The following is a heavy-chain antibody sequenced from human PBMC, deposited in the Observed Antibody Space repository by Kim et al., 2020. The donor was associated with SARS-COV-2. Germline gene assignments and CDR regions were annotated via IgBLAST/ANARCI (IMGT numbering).Heavy chain of an antibody. V-gene: IGHV3-11*03. Sequence: GGSLRLSCAASGFTFSDYYMSWIRQAPGKGLEWVSYISSSSSYTNYADSVKGRFTISRDNAKNSLYLQMNSLRAEDTAVYYCGSWPFWSGYYVWSQYGMDVWGQGTTVTVSS. CDR1: GFTFSDYY. D-gene: IGHD3-3*01. CDR2: ISSSSSYT. J-gene: IGHJ6*02. CDR3: GSWPFWSGYYVWSQYGMDV.